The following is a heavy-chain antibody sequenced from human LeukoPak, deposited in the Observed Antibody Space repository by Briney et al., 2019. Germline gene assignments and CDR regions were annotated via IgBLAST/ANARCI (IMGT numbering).Heavy chain of an antibody. Sequence: PGRSLRLSCAASGFTFSSYAMHWVRQAPGKGLEWVAVIWYDGSNKYYADSVKGRFTISRDNSKNTLYLQMNSLRAEDTAVYYCARDGYNPVKFFDYWGQGTLVTVSS. J-gene: IGHJ4*02. V-gene: IGHV3-33*08. CDR2: IWYDGSNK. CDR1: GFTFSSYA. D-gene: IGHD5-24*01. CDR3: ARDGYNPVKFFDY.